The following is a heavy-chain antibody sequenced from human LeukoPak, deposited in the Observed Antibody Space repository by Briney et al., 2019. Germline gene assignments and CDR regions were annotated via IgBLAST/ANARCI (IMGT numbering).Heavy chain of an antibody. J-gene: IGHJ5*02. CDR1: GFTFSSYE. D-gene: IGHD1-26*01. CDR3: AREDGGDGSYL. Sequence: GGSLRLSCAASGFTFSSYEMNWVRQAPGKGLEWVSYISSSGSTIYYADSVKGRFTISRDNAKNSLYLQMNSLRAEDTAVYYCAREDGGDGSYLWGQGTLVTVSS. V-gene: IGHV3-48*03. CDR2: ISSSGSTI.